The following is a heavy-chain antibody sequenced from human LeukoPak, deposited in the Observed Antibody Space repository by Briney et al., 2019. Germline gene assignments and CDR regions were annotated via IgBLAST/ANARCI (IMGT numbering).Heavy chain of an antibody. CDR1: GFTFSSYS. CDR2: ISSSSSYI. J-gene: IGHJ4*02. V-gene: IGHV3-21*01. CDR3: ARSEITTVGLFDY. D-gene: IGHD1-26*01. Sequence: GGSLRLSCAASGFTFSSYSMNWVRQAPGKGLEWVSSISSSSSYIYYADSVKGRFTISRDNAKNSLYLQMNSLRAEDTAVYYCARSEITTVGLFDYWGQGTLVTVSS.